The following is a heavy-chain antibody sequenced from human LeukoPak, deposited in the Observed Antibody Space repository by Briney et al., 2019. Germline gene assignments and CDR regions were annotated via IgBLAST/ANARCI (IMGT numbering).Heavy chain of an antibody. CDR3: ARRKQLGRPYYYYYMDV. V-gene: IGHV5-51*01. D-gene: IGHD6-6*01. Sequence: GESLKISCKGSGYSFTSYWIGWVRQMPGKGLEWMGIIYPGDSDTRYSPSFQGQVTISADKSISTAYLQWSSLKASDTAMYYCARRKQLGRPYYYYYMDVWGKGTTVTVSS. CDR1: GYSFTSYW. CDR2: IYPGDSDT. J-gene: IGHJ6*03.